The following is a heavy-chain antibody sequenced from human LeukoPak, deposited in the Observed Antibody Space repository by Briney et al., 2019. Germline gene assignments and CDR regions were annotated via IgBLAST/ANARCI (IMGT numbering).Heavy chain of an antibody. CDR3: ARAPSVTTPRGDY. CDR2: IYSGGST. D-gene: IGHD4-17*01. Sequence: PGGSLRLSCAASGFTVSSNYMSWVRQAPGKGLEWVSVIYSGGSTYYADSVKGRFTISRDNSKNTLYLQMNSLRAEDTAVYYCARAPSVTTPRGDYWGQGTLVTVSS. V-gene: IGHV3-53*01. J-gene: IGHJ4*02. CDR1: GFTVSSNY.